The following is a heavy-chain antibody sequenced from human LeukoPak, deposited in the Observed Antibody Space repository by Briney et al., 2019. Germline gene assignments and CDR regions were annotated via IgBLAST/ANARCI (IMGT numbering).Heavy chain of an antibody. CDR3: ARAVVVMSYFDY. CDR2: ISSSGSTI. Sequence: GGSLRLSCAASGFTFSSYEMNWVRQAPGKGLEGVSYISSSGSTIYYADSVKGRFTISRDNAKNSLYLQMNSLRAEDTAVYYCARAVVVMSYFDYWGQGTLVTVSS. J-gene: IGHJ4*02. D-gene: IGHD3-22*01. CDR1: GFTFSSYE. V-gene: IGHV3-48*03.